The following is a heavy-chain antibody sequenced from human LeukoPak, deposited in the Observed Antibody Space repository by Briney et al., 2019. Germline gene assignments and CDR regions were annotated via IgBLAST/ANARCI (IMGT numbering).Heavy chain of an antibody. J-gene: IGHJ4*02. Sequence: GGSLRLSCAASGFTVSSNYMSWVRQAPGKGLEWVSVIYSGGGTYYADSVKGRFTISRDNSKNKLYLQMNSLRADDTAVYYCARGGSAWFGGLDYWGQGTLVTVSS. CDR2: IYSGGGT. D-gene: IGHD3-10*01. CDR3: ARGGSAWFGGLDY. CDR1: GFTVSSNY. V-gene: IGHV3-53*05.